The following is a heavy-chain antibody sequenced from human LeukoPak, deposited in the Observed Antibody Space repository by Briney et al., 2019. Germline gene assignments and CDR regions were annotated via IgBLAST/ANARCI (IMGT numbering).Heavy chain of an antibody. D-gene: IGHD2-15*01. CDR2: IYYSGST. CDR3: ARDDRVVAAGFSD. Sequence: SETLSLTCTVSGGSISSYYWSWIRQPPGTGLEWIGYIYYSGSTNYNPSLKSRVTISVDTSKNQFSLKLSSVTAADTAVYYCARDDRVVAAGFSDWGQGTLVTVSS. J-gene: IGHJ4*02. CDR1: GGSISSYY. V-gene: IGHV4-59*01.